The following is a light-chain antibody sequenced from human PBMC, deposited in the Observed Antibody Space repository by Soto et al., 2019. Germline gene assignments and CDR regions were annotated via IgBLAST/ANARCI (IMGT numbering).Light chain of an antibody. J-gene: IGKJ4*01. V-gene: IGKV3-15*01. Sequence: EIVMTQSPATLSVSPGERATLSCRASQSVSSNLAWHQQKPGQAPRLLIYGVSTRATGIPARFSGSGSGTEFTLTISSLEPEDFGVYYCQQRSNWPPVTFGGGTKVDIK. CDR2: GVS. CDR1: QSVSSN. CDR3: QQRSNWPPVT.